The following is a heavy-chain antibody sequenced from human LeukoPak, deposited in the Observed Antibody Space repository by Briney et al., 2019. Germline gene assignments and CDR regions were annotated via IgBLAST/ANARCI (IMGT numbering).Heavy chain of an antibody. V-gene: IGHV1-46*01. CDR2: INASGGST. CDR1: GYTFTSYY. CDR3: ARDLFSGTYSSGWYGNYYGMDV. D-gene: IGHD6-19*01. Sequence: ASVKVSCKASGYTFTSYYMHWVRQAPGQGLEWMGIINASGGSTSYAQKFQGRVTMTRDTSTSTVYMELSSLRSEDTAVYYCARDLFSGTYSSGWYGNYYGMDVWGQGTTVTVSS. J-gene: IGHJ6*02.